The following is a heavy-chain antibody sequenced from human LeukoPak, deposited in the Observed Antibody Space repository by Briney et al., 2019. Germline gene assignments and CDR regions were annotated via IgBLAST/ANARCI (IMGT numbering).Heavy chain of an antibody. CDR2: ISGSGDST. CDR3: AKMDSSGSYFDY. D-gene: IGHD1-26*01. V-gene: IGHV3-23*01. Sequence: GGSLRLSCAASGFTFSSYAMSWVRQAPGKGLEWVSAISGSGDSTYYGDSVKGRFTISRDNSKNTLYLQMNSLRAEDTAVYYCAKMDSSGSYFDYWGQGTLVTVSS. CDR1: GFTFSSYA. J-gene: IGHJ4*02.